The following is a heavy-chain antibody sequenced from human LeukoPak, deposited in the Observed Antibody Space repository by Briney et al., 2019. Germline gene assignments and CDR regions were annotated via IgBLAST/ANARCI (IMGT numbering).Heavy chain of an antibody. V-gene: IGHV3-23*01. J-gene: IGHJ6*02. CDR1: GFTFSSYA. Sequence: GGSLRLSCAASGFTFSSYAMSWVRQAPGKGLEWVSAISGSGGSTYYADSVKGRFTISRDNSKNTLYLQMNSLRAEDTAVYYCAKHLKSSSWYRYGMDVWGQGTTVTVSS. CDR3: AKHLKSSSWYRYGMDV. CDR2: ISGSGGST. D-gene: IGHD6-13*01.